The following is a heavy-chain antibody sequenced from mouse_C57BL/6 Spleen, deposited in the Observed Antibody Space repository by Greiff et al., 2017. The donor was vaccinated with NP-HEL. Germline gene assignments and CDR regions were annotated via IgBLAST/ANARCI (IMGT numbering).Heavy chain of an antibody. CDR1: GYTFTSYW. CDR3: ARDYGSSHDY. Sequence: QVQLKQPGAELVMPGASVKLSCKASGYTFTSYWMHWVKQRPGQGLEWIGEIDPSDSYTNYNQKFKGKSTLTVDKSSSTAYMQLSSLTSEDSAVYYCARDYGSSHDYWGQGTTLTVSS. V-gene: IGHV1-69*01. J-gene: IGHJ2*01. D-gene: IGHD1-1*01. CDR2: IDPSDSYT.